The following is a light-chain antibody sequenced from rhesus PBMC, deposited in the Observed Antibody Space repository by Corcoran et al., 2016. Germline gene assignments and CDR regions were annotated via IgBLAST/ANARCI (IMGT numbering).Light chain of an antibody. V-gene: IGKV1-43*02. CDR2: AAS. CDR3: VQYNSCPWT. Sequence: DIQMTQSPSSLSATVGDRVTITCRASQGNSTYLNWYQQKPGKAPKRLIYAASSLESGVPQRFSGSGSGKDLPLTFSGLQPYEFATSYVVQYNSCPWTFGRGTKVDIK. CDR1: QGNSTY. J-gene: IGKJ1*01.